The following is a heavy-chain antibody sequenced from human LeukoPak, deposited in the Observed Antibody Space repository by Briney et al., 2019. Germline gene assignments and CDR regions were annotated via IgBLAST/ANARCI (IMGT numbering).Heavy chain of an antibody. D-gene: IGHD6-13*01. CDR2: IIPIFGTA. V-gene: IGHV1-69*05. CDR1: GGTFSSYA. J-gene: IGHJ5*02. CDR3: AIPGYSSSCYRFDP. Sequence: GASVKVSCKASGGTFSSYAISWVRQAPGQGLEWMGGIIPIFGTANYAQKFQGRVTITTDESTSTAYMELSSLRSEDTAVYYCAIPGYSSSCYRFDPWGQGTLVTVSS.